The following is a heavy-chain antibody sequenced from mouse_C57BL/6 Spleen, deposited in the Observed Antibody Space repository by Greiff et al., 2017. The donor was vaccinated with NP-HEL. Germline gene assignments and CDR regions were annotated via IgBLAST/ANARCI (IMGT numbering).Heavy chain of an antibody. CDR2: IYPGDGDT. CDR1: GYAFSSSW. V-gene: IGHV1-82*01. J-gene: IGHJ3*01. CDR3: ARWDYDPWFAY. Sequence: VTLVESGPELVKPGASVKISCKASGYAFSSSWMNWVKQRPGKGLEWIGRIYPGDGDTNYNGKFKGKATLTADKSSSTAYMQLSSLTSEDSAVYFCARWDYDPWFAYWGQGTLVTVSA. D-gene: IGHD2-4*01.